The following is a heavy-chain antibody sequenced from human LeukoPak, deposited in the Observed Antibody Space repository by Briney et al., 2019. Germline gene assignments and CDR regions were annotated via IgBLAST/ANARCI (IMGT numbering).Heavy chain of an antibody. V-gene: IGHV3-23*01. J-gene: IGHJ6*02. D-gene: IGHD6-19*01. CDR1: GFTFSSYG. CDR2: ISGSGGST. CDR3: AKDPRIAVAGTRTNLYYYYYGMDV. Sequence: GGSLRLSCAASGFTFSSYGMSWVRQAPGKGLEWVSAISGSGGSTYYADSVKGRFTISRDNSKNTLYLQMNSLRAEDTAVYYCAKDPRIAVAGTRTNLYYYYYGMDVWGQGTTVTVSS.